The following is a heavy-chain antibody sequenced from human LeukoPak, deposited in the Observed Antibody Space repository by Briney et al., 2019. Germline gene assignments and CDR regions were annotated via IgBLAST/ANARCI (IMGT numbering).Heavy chain of an antibody. CDR3: ARVRVEDIVVVPPSH. J-gene: IGHJ4*02. Sequence: GGSLRLSCAASGFTFSSYSMNWVRQAPGKGLEWVSSISSSSSYIYYADSVKGRFTISRDNAKNSLYLQMNSLRAEDTAVYYCARVRVEDIVVVPPSHWGQGTLVTVSS. V-gene: IGHV3-21*01. CDR2: ISSSSSYI. CDR1: GFTFSSYS. D-gene: IGHD2-2*01.